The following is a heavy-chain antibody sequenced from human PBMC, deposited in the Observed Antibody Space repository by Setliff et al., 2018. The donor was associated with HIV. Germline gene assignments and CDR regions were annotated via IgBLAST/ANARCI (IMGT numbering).Heavy chain of an antibody. J-gene: IGHJ3*02. Sequence: WASVKVSCKASGYTFTTYDINWVRQAAGQGLEWMGWMNPNSGNTGYAQRFQGRLTMTRNTSISTAYMELNSLMSEDTAVDFCAIRREVVVAPTRRGLDIWGQGTMVTVSS. CDR3: AIRREVVVAPTRRGLDI. CDR2: MNPNSGNT. D-gene: IGHD2-2*01. V-gene: IGHV1-8*02. CDR1: GYTFTTYD.